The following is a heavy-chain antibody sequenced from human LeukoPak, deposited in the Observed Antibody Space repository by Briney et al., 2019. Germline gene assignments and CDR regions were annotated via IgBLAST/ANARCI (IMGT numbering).Heavy chain of an antibody. CDR1: GGSISSGGYY. Sequence: SETLSLTCTVSGGSISSGGYYWSWIRQPPGKGLGWIGYIYHSGSTYYNPSLKSRVTISVDRSKNQFSLKLSSVTAADTAVYYCARDSVEVGWFDPWGQGTLVTVSS. V-gene: IGHV4-30-2*01. CDR3: ARDSVEVGWFDP. CDR2: IYHSGST. J-gene: IGHJ5*02.